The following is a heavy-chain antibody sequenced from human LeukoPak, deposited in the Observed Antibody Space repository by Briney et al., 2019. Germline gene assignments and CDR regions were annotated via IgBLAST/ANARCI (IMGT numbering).Heavy chain of an antibody. CDR2: INPNSGGT. Sequence: ASVKVSCKASGYTFTGYYMHWVRQAPGQGLEWMGWINPNSGGTNYAQKFQGRVTMTRDTSTSTAYMELSRLRSDDTAVYYCAGYDILTGEGQNAFDIWGQGTMVTVSS. CDR3: AGYDILTGEGQNAFDI. V-gene: IGHV1-2*02. D-gene: IGHD3-9*01. CDR1: GYTFTGYY. J-gene: IGHJ3*02.